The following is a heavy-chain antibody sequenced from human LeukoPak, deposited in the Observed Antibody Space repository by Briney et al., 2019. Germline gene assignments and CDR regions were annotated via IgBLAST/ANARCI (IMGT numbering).Heavy chain of an antibody. V-gene: IGHV4-39*07. J-gene: IGHJ4*02. D-gene: IGHD6-13*01. CDR1: GGSISSSSYY. CDR3: AREGAAGTRGPFDY. CDR2: IYYSGST. Sequence: SETLSLTCTVSGGSISSSSYYWGWIRQPPGKGLEWIGSIYYSGSTYYNPSLKSRVTISVDTSKNQFSLKLSSVTAADTAVCYCAREGAAGTRGPFDYWGQGTLVTVSS.